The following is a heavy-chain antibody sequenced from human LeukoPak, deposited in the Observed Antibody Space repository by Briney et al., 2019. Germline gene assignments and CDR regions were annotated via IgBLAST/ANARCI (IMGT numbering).Heavy chain of an antibody. J-gene: IGHJ3*02. Sequence: ASVKVSCKASGYTFAGYYMHWVRQAPGQGLEWMGWINPNSGGTNYAQKFQGWVTMTRNTSISTAYMELSRLRSDDTAVYYCARGGITGTTRGPTRLNDAFDIWGQGTMVTVSS. V-gene: IGHV1-2*04. CDR1: GYTFAGYY. D-gene: IGHD1-20*01. CDR2: INPNSGGT. CDR3: ARGGITGTTRGPTRLNDAFDI.